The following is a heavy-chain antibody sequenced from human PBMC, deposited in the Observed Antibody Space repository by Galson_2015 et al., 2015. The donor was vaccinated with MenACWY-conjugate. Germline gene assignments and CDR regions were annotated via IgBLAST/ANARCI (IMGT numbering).Heavy chain of an antibody. CDR3: ARDLSSSWYSAFDG. Sequence: SLRLSCAASGFTFSNHGMHWVRQAPGKGLEWLSHISASGGTIYYADSLKGRFTISRDNAKNSLYLQMDSLRPEDTAVYYCARDLSSSWYSAFDGWGQGTLVTFAS. J-gene: IGHJ3*01. V-gene: IGHV3-48*03. CDR1: GFTFSNHG. D-gene: IGHD6-13*01. CDR2: ISASGGTI.